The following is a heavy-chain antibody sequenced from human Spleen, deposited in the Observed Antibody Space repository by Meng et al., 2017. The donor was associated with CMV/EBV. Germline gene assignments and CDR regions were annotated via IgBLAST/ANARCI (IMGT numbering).Heavy chain of an antibody. CDR3: ARPDVDMDTTIGGSYHY. Sequence: YYIHWLRRATAQGLEWMGMVNPGDVTINYAQKFQGRIKMTRDAYTTTVYMKHSSLRFDDTAVYFCARPDVDMDTTIGGSYHYWGQGTLVTVSS. CDR1: YY. CDR2: VNPGDVTI. D-gene: IGHD5-12*01. J-gene: IGHJ4*02. V-gene: IGHV1-46*01.